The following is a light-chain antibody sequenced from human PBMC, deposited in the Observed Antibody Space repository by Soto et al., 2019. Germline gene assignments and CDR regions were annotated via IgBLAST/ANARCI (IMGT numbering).Light chain of an antibody. CDR1: QSVTSSY. CDR3: QQYGSSPLT. CDR2: GAS. Sequence: EIVLTQSPGTLSLSPGERATLSCRASQSVTSSYLAWYQQKPGQAPRLLIYGASSRATDIPDRFSGGGSGTDFTLTISRLEPEDFAVYYCQQYGSSPLTFGGGTKVEIK. J-gene: IGKJ4*01. V-gene: IGKV3-20*01.